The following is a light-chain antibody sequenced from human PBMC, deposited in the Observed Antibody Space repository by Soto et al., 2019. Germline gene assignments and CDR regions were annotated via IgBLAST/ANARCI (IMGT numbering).Light chain of an antibody. V-gene: IGLV2-14*03. Sequence: QCLLTQASSLSGSHGQSITISCTGTSSDIGAYNFVSWYQQHPGKAPKLMLYDVNIRPSGVSNRFSGSKSGNTASLTISGLQAEDEAEYVCSSYTGDRHFYVFGTGTKVTVL. J-gene: IGLJ1*01. CDR3: SSYTGDRHFYV. CDR1: SSDIGAYNF. CDR2: DVN.